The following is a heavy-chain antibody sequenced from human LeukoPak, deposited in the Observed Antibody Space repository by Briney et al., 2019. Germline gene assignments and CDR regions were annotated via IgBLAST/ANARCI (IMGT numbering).Heavy chain of an antibody. CDR3: ARVRVPQYYYDSSGYYLFAFDY. CDR1: GFTFSSYW. CDR2: IKQDGSEK. V-gene: IGHV3-7*01. Sequence: GGSLRLSCAASGFTFSSYWMSWVRQAPGKGLEWVANIKQDGSEKYYVDSVKGRFTISRDSAKNSLYLQMNSLRAEDTAVYYCARVRVPQYYYDSSGYYLFAFDYWGQGTLVTVSS. J-gene: IGHJ4*02. D-gene: IGHD3-22*01.